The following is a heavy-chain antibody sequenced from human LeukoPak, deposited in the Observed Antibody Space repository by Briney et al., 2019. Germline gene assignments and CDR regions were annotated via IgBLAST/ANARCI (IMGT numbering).Heavy chain of an antibody. CDR2: ISGSGGST. Sequence: GGSLRLSCAASGFTFSSYAMSWVRQAPRKGLEWVSAISGSGGSTYYADSVKGRFTISRDNSKNTLYLQMNSLRAEDTAVYYCVKGGRYSNMPLDYWGQGTLVTVSS. D-gene: IGHD6-13*01. V-gene: IGHV3-23*01. CDR1: GFTFSSYA. CDR3: VKGGRYSNMPLDY. J-gene: IGHJ4*02.